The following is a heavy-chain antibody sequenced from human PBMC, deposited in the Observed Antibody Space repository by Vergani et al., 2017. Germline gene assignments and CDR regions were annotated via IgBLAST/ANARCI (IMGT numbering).Heavy chain of an antibody. J-gene: IGHJ4*02. V-gene: IGHV4-61*02. D-gene: IGHD3-9*01. CDR3: ARSPKFYDIFTGNQAFDY. CDR2: IYTSGST. Sequence: QVQLQESGPGLVKPSQTLSLTCTVSGGSISSGSYYWSWIRQPAGKGLEWIGRIYTSGSTNYNPSLKSRVTISVDTSKNQFSLKLSSVTAADTAVYYCARSPKFYDIFTGNQAFDYWGQGTLVTVSS. CDR1: GGSISSGSYY.